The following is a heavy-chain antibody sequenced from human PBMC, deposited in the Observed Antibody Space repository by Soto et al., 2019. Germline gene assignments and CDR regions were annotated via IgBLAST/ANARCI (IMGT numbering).Heavy chain of an antibody. CDR1: VYTFTTNY. J-gene: IGHJ3*02. D-gene: IGHD1-26*01. CDR2: INPSGGNT. CDR3: VREMQTSGQDGALEI. V-gene: IGHV1-46*01. Sequence: GASVKVSCKASVYTFTTNYMHWVRQAPGQGLEWMGVINPSGGNTNYAQRFQGRVTMTRDTSTSTVYMELSGLRSEDTAVYYCVREMQTSGQDGALEIWGQGTLV.